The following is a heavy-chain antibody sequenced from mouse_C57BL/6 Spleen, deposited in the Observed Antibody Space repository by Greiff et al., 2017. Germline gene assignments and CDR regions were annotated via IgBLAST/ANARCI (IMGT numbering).Heavy chain of an antibody. D-gene: IGHD1-1*01. Sequence: VQLQQSGPELVKPGASVKLSCKASGYTFTDYNMHWVKQSHGKSLEWIGYINPNNGGTSYNQKFKVKATLTVNKSSSTAYMELRSLTSEDSAVYYCARSDYYGSSYVVYYLDYWGQGTTLTVSS. V-gene: IGHV1-22*01. CDR3: ARSDYYGSSYVVYYLDY. J-gene: IGHJ2*01. CDR2: INPNNGGT. CDR1: GYTFTDYN.